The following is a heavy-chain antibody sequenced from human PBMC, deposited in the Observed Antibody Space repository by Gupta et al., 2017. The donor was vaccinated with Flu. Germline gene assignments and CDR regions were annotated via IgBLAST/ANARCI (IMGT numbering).Heavy chain of an antibody. Sequence: EVQLVESGGGLVQHGGSLRLSCAASGLTVIKNHMTWVRQAPGKGLEWVSVIYKAGDTDYADSVKGRFSISRDSSRNTVNLQMNTLRTEDTAVYYCASRFKGAYWGQGTPVTVAS. V-gene: IGHV3-66*02. D-gene: IGHD3-16*01. CDR1: GLTVIKNH. CDR2: IYKAGDT. J-gene: IGHJ4*02. CDR3: ASRFKGAY.